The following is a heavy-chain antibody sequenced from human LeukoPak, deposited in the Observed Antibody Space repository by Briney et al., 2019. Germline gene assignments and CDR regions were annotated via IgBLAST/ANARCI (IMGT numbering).Heavy chain of an antibody. CDR2: IWYDGSNK. V-gene: IGHV3-33*01. D-gene: IGHD6-19*01. CDR1: GFTFSSYG. Sequence: PGRSLRLSCAASGFTFSSYGMHWVRQAPGKGLEWVAVIWYDGSNKYYADSVKGRFTISRDNSKNTLYLQMNSLRAEDTAVYYCARARDIAVAGTGDDAFDIRGQGTMVTVSS. J-gene: IGHJ3*02. CDR3: ARARDIAVAGTGDDAFDI.